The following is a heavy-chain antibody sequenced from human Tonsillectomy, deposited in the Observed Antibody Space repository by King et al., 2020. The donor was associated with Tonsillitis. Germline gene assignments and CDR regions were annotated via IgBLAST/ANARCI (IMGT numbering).Heavy chain of an antibody. D-gene: IGHD2-21*02. V-gene: IGHV5-51*01. J-gene: IGHJ4*02. CDR3: ARSLAYCGGDCSEFDY. Sequence: QLVQSGAEVKKPGESLKISCKGSGYSFTSYWIGWVRQMPGKGLEWMGIIYPGDSDNRYSPSFQGQVTISADKSISTAYLQWSSLKASDTAMYYCARSLAYCGGDCSEFDYWGQGTLVTVSS. CDR2: IYPGDSDN. CDR1: GYSFTSYW.